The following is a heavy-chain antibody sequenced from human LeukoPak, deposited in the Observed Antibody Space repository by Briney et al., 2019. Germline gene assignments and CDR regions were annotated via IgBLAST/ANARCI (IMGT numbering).Heavy chain of an antibody. V-gene: IGHV1-46*01. D-gene: IGHD1-14*01. CDR3: AREVMDNLRFDY. J-gene: IGHJ4*02. Sequence: ASVKVSCKASGYTFTSYYMLWVGQAPGQGLEWMGIINPSGGDTSYAQKFQGRLTMTRDTSTNTVYMELTSLRSEDTAVYYCAREVMDNLRFDYWGQGTLVTVSS. CDR1: GYTFTSYY. CDR2: INPSGGDT.